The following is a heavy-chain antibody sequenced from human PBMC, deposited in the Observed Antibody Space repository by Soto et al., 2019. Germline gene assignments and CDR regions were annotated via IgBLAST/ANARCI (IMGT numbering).Heavy chain of an antibody. V-gene: IGHV4-34*01. Sequence: PSETLSLTCAVYGGSFSGYYWSWIRQPPGKGLEWIGEINHSGSTNYNPSLKSRVTISVDTSKNQFSLKLSSVTAADTAVYYCARQLYSSSWGWEEYFDYWGQGTLVTVSS. CDR1: GGSFSGYY. J-gene: IGHJ4*02. D-gene: IGHD6-6*01. CDR2: INHSGST. CDR3: ARQLYSSSWGWEEYFDY.